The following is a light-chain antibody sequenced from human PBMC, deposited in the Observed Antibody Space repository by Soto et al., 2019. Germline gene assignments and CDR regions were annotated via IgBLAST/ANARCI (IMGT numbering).Light chain of an antibody. Sequence: QSALTQPASVSGSPGQSITISCTGTSSDVGGYHYVSWYQQHPGKAPKLMIYEVTNRPSGVSNRFSGSKSGNTASLTISGRQAEDEADYYCSSYTSSSTLVVFGGGTKLTV. V-gene: IGLV2-14*01. CDR1: SSDVGGYHY. J-gene: IGLJ2*01. CDR2: EVT. CDR3: SSYTSSSTLVV.